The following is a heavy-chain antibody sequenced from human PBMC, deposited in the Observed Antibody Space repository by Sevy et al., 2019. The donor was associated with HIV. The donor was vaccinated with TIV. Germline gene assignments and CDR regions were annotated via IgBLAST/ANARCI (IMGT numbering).Heavy chain of an antibody. Sequence: SETLSLTCTVSGGSISSSSYYWGWIRQPPGKGLEWIGSIYYSGSTYYNPSLKSRVTISVDTSKNQFSLKLSSVTAADTAVYYCARHPTLSSSSYYYYYGMDVWGQGTTVTVSS. V-gene: IGHV4-39*01. J-gene: IGHJ6*02. CDR1: GGSISSSSYY. CDR2: IYYSGST. D-gene: IGHD6-13*01. CDR3: ARHPTLSSSSYYYYYGMDV.